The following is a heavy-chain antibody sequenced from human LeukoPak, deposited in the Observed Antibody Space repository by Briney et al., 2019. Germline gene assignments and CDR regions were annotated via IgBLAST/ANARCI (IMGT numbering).Heavy chain of an antibody. CDR2: IYYSGST. D-gene: IGHD1-26*01. Sequence: SETLSLTCTVSGGSISSGDYYWGWIRQPPGKGLEWIGSIYYSGSTHYNPSLKGRVTISVDTSKNQFSLKLSSVTAADTAVYYCARQSGSYYRPFDYWGQGTLVTVSS. CDR3: ARQSGSYYRPFDY. J-gene: IGHJ4*02. V-gene: IGHV4-39*01. CDR1: GGSISSGDYY.